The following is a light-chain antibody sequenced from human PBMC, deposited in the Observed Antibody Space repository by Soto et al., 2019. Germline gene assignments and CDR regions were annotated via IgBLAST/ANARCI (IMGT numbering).Light chain of an antibody. CDR3: SSYTATDTHVI. CDR2: DVS. CDR1: SSDVGDYNY. J-gene: IGLJ2*01. V-gene: IGLV2-14*03. Sequence: QSALTQPAFVSGSPGQSITISCTGTSSDVGDYNYVSWYQHHPGKAPKFLIYDVSNRPSGVSNRFSGSKSGYTASLTISGLQAEDEADYYCSSYTATDTHVIFGGGTKLTVL.